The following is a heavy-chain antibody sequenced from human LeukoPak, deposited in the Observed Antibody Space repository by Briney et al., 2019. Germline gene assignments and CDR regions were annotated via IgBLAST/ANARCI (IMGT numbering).Heavy chain of an antibody. Sequence: SVKVSCKASGGTFSSYAISWVRQAPGQGLEWMGRIIPIFGTANYAQKFQGRVTITADKSTSTAYMELSSLRSEDTAVYYCVLAVAGKGGGYWGQGTLVTVSS. CDR3: VLAVAGKGGGY. CDR2: IIPIFGTA. J-gene: IGHJ4*02. CDR1: GGTFSSYA. D-gene: IGHD6-19*01. V-gene: IGHV1-69*06.